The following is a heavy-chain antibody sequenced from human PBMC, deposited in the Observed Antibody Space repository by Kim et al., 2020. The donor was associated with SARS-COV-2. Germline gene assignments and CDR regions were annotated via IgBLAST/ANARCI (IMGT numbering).Heavy chain of an antibody. CDR1: GGSISSSTYY. CDR3: ASWREDKAMVTGPYAFDI. CDR2: IYYTGNT. V-gene: IGHV4-39*01. Sequence: SETLSLTCTVSGGSISSSTYYWGWIRQPPGKGLEWIGTIYYTGNTYDNPSLKSRLTISVDMSNNQFSLRLRSVTAADTAVYYCASWREDKAMVTGPYAFDIWGQGTMVTVSS. J-gene: IGHJ3*02. D-gene: IGHD5-18*01.